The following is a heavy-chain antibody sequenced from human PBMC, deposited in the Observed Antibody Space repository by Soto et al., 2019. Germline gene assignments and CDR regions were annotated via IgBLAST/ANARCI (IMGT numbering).Heavy chain of an antibody. D-gene: IGHD3-22*01. CDR2: IIPIFGTA. V-gene: IGHV1-69*01. J-gene: IGHJ4*02. CDR3: ARSANYYDSSGYFLFFDY. Sequence: QVQLVQSGAEVKKPGSSVKVSCKASGGTFSSYAISWVRQAPGQGLEWMGGIIPIFGTANYAQKFQGRVTITADEATSTAYMELSRRRSEDTAVYYCARSANYYDSSGYFLFFDYWGQGTLVTVSS. CDR1: GGTFSSYA.